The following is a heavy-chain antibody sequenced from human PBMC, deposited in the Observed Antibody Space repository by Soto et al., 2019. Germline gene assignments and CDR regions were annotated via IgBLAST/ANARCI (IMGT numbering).Heavy chain of an antibody. D-gene: IGHD3-22*01. J-gene: IGHJ4*02. V-gene: IGHV3-23*01. CDR2: ISGSGGST. Sequence: GGSLRLSCAASGFTFSSYAMSWVRQAPGKGLEWVSAISGSGGSTYYADSVKGRFTISRDNSKNTLYLQMNSLRAEDTAVYYCAKSTVYYYDSSGVIIDYWGQGTLVTVSS. CDR3: AKSTVYYYDSSGVIIDY. CDR1: GFTFSSYA.